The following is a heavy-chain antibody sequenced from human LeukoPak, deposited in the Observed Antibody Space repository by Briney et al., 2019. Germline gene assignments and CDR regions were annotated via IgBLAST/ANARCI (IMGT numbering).Heavy chain of an antibody. D-gene: IGHD3-22*01. CDR3: ARVHSSGYNAFDI. Sequence: PGGSLRLSCAASGFTFSSYSMNWVRQAPGKGLEWVSSISSSSSYIYYADSVKGRFTISRDNAKNSLYLQMNSLRAEDTAVYYCARVHSSGYNAFDIWGQGTMVTVSS. V-gene: IGHV3-21*01. CDR1: GFTFSSYS. CDR2: ISSSSSYI. J-gene: IGHJ3*02.